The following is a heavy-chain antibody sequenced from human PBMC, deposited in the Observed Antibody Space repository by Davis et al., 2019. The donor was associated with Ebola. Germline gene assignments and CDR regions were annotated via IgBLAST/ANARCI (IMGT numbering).Heavy chain of an antibody. J-gene: IGHJ4*02. Sequence: PGGSLRLSCAASGFTFRIYAMTWVRQAPGKGLEWVGFIRSKAYGGTTEYAASVKGRFTISRDDSKSIAYLQMNSLKTEDTAVYYCAKGVAVADEFDYWGQGTLVTVSS. CDR1: GFTFRIYA. CDR3: AKGVAVADEFDY. D-gene: IGHD6-19*01. CDR2: IRSKAYGGTT. V-gene: IGHV3-49*04.